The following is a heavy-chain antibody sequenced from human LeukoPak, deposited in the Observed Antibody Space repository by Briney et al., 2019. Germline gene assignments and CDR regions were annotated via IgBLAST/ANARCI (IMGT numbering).Heavy chain of an antibody. V-gene: IGHV3-30-3*01. D-gene: IGHD3-16*02. CDR3: ASTYYDYVWGSYHLDY. CDR2: ISYDGSNK. Sequence: GGSLRLSCAASGFTFSSYAMHWVRQAPGKGLEWVAVISYDGSNKYYADSVKGRFTISRDNSKNTLYLQMNSLRAEDTAVYYCASTYYDYVWGSYHLDYWGQGTLVTVSS. CDR1: GFTFSSYA. J-gene: IGHJ4*02.